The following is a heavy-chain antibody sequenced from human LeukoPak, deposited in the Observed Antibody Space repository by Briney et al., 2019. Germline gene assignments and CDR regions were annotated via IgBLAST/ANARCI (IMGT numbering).Heavy chain of an antibody. CDR1: GGSISDHY. CDR3: ARGHYDLAP. Sequence: SETLSLTCTVSGGSISDHYWSWIRQPPRKGLEWIGYIDPSGGTKYDPSLESRVTISLDTSKNQVSLNLNSVTAADTAIYFCARGHYDLAPWGQGILVTVSS. J-gene: IGHJ5*02. D-gene: IGHD4-17*01. V-gene: IGHV4-59*11. CDR2: IDPSGGT.